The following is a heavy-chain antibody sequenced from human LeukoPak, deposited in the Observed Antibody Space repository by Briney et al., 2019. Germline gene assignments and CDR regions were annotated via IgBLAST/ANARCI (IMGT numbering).Heavy chain of an antibody. Sequence: SGGSLRLSSAASGFTFNTYAMSWVRQAPGKGLEWVSSIGSQSRSTYYADSVKGRFTISRDNSKNTLYLQMKSLRAEDTAVYYCAKDSPPDYWGQGTRVTVSS. CDR3: AKDSPPDY. V-gene: IGHV3-23*01. CDR2: IGSQSRST. CDR1: GFTFNTYA. J-gene: IGHJ4*02.